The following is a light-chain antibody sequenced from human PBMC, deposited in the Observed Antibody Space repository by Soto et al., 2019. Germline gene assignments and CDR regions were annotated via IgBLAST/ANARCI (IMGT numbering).Light chain of an antibody. CDR2: DVS. V-gene: IGLV2-11*01. CDR1: SSDVGAYNF. J-gene: IGLJ3*02. Sequence: QSALTQPRSVSGSPGQSVTISCTGTSSDVGAYNFVSWYQQHPGRVPKLMIYDVSRRPSGVPDRFSGSKSGNTASLTISGLHADDEADYYCCSYAGSYPLVFGGGTKLTVL. CDR3: CSYAGSYPLV.